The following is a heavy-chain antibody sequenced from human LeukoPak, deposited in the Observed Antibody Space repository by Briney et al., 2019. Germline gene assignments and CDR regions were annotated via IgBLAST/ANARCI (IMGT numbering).Heavy chain of an antibody. CDR1: GFTFSSYA. D-gene: IGHD5-18*01. CDR2: ISCDGSNK. V-gene: IGHV3-30*04. Sequence: GGSLRLSCAASGFTFSSYAMTWVRQAPGPGLERVAVISCDGSNKYYADSVKGRFTISRDNSKNSLDVQMNSLRAEDTAVYYCVRGYTYNSDYFDYWGQGALVTVSS. CDR3: VRGYTYNSDYFDY. J-gene: IGHJ4*02.